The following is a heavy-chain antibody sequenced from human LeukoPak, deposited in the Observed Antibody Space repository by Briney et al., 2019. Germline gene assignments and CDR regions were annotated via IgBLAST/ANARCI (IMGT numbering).Heavy chain of an antibody. J-gene: IGHJ4*02. V-gene: IGHV3-7*01. CDR2: IKQDGSEK. CDR3: ARAPYDSSGYSTTEDY. Sequence: GGSLRLSCAVSGFTFSSYWMSWVRQAAGKGLEWVANIKQDGSEKYYVDSVKGRFTLSRDNAKNSLYLQMNSLRAEDTAVYYCARAPYDSSGYSTTEDYWGQGTLVTVSS. CDR1: GFTFSSYW. D-gene: IGHD3-22*01.